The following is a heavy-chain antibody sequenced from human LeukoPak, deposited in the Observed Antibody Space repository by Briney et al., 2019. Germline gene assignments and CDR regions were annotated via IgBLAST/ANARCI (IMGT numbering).Heavy chain of an antibody. CDR1: GFTFSSYW. J-gene: IGHJ3*02. CDR3: ARMAFDI. CDR2: ISTDGSTT. V-gene: IGHV3-74*01. Sequence: PGGSLRLSCAASGFTFSSYWMHWVRQAPGKGLVWVSRISTDGSTTTYADSVKGRFTISRDNAKNTAYLQMNSLRVEDAAVYYCARMAFDIWGQGTMVTVSS.